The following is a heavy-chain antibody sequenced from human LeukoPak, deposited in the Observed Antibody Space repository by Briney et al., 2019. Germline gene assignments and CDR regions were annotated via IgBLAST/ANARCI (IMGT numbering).Heavy chain of an antibody. J-gene: IGHJ5*02. CDR3: AREVYSSSWYNWFDP. Sequence: PSETLSLTCAVYGGSFSGYYWSWIRQPPGKGLEWIGEINHSGSTNYNPSLKSRVTISVDTPKNQFSLKPSSVTAADTAVYYCAREVYSSSWYNWFDPWGQGTLVTVSS. CDR2: INHSGST. D-gene: IGHD6-13*01. CDR1: GGSFSGYY. V-gene: IGHV4-34*01.